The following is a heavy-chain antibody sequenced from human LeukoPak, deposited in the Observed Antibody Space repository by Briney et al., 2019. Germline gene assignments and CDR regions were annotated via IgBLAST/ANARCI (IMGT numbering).Heavy chain of an antibody. CDR2: IKQDGSEK. Sequence: GGSLRLSCVAPGFTFSRYWMSWVRQVPTKGLEWVANIKQDGSEKYYVDSVKGRFTISRDNAKNSLYLQMNSLRAEDTAVYYCARDKGDYDTSGSLFVFGGQGTLVTVS. J-gene: IGHJ4*02. CDR3: ARDKGDYDTSGSLFVF. D-gene: IGHD3-22*01. CDR1: GFTFSRYW. V-gene: IGHV3-7*03.